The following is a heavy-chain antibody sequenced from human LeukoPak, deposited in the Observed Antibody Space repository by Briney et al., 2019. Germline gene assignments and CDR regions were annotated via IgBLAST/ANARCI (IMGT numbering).Heavy chain of an antibody. CDR1: GGSFSGYY. CDR3: ARGRGDSGSYYADY. Sequence: PETLSVTCAVYGGSFSGYYWSWIRQPPGKGLEWIGEINHSGSTNYNPSLKSRVTISVDTSKNQFSLKLSSVTAADTAVYYCARGRGDSGSYYADYWGQGTLVTVSS. D-gene: IGHD1-26*01. V-gene: IGHV4-34*01. CDR2: INHSGST. J-gene: IGHJ4*02.